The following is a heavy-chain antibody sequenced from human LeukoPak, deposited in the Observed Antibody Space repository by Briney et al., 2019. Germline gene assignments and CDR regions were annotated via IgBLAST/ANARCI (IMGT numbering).Heavy chain of an antibody. CDR1: VFTLDDYA. Sequence: GWSLRLSCAASVFTLDDYAMHWVRQAPREGREWVSLVSWDGGSTYYADSVKGRFTISRDNSKNSLYLQMNSLRAEDTALYYCARSRGSGYSLDANFDYWGQGTLVTVSS. V-gene: IGHV3-43D*03. D-gene: IGHD3-22*01. CDR2: VSWDGGST. J-gene: IGHJ4*02. CDR3: ARSRGSGYSLDANFDY.